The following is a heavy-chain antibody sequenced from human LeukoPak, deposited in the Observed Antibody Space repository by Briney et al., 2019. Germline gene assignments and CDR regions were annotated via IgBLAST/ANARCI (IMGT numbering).Heavy chain of an antibody. CDR3: ARGGPIAVAGTAGLAFDY. D-gene: IGHD6-19*01. V-gene: IGHV1-8*03. CDR1: GYTFTSYG. CDR2: MNPNSGNT. Sequence: ASVKVSCKASGYTFTSYGISWVRQATGQGLEWMGWMNPNSGNTGYAQKFQGRVTITRNTSISTAYMELSSLRSEDTAVYYCARGGPIAVAGTAGLAFDYWGQGTLVTVSS. J-gene: IGHJ4*02.